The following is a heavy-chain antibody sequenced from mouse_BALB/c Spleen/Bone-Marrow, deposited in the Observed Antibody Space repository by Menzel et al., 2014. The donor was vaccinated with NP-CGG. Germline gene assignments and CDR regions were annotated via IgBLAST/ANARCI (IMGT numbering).Heavy chain of an antibody. J-gene: IGHJ2*02. CDR2: IWAGGST. V-gene: IGHV2-9*02. CDR3: AIVIRSEIYFDY. D-gene: IGHD2-14*01. CDR1: GFSLTSYG. Sequence: VQLVESGPGLVAPSQSLSITCTVSGFSLTSYGVHWVRQPPGKSLECLGVIWAGGSTNYNSALMSRLSIIKDNTKSQVFLKMNSLQHDDTAMFYCAIVIRSEIYFDYRGQGPSLTVSS.